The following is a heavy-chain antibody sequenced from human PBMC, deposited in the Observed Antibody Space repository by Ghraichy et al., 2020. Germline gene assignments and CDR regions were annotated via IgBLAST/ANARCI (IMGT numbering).Heavy chain of an antibody. J-gene: IGHJ3*02. V-gene: IGHV4-59*01. CDR2: IYYSGST. CDR3: ARVSGSYSDAFDI. Sequence: SETLSLTCTVSGGSISSYYWSWIRQLPGKGLEWIGYIYYSGSTNYNPSLKSRVTISVDTSKNQFSLKLSSVTAADTAVYYCARVSGSYSDAFDIWGQGTMVTVSS. CDR1: GGSISSYY. D-gene: IGHD1-26*01.